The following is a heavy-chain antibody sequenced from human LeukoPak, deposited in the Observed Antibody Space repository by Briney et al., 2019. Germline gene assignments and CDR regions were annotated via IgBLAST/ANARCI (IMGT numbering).Heavy chain of an antibody. Sequence: SETLSLTCTVSGGSISSSSYYWGWIRQPPGKGLEWIGRIYYSGSTYYNPSLKSRATISVDTAKNQFSLKLSSVTAADTAVYYCARDGYKGDYWGQGTLVTVSS. CDR3: ARDGYKGDY. V-gene: IGHV4-39*02. CDR1: GGSISSSSYY. J-gene: IGHJ4*02. D-gene: IGHD5-24*01. CDR2: IYYSGST.